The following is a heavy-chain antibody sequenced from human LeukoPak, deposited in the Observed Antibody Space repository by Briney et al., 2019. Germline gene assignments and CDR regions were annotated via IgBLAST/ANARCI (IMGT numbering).Heavy chain of an antibody. Sequence: SETLSLTCSVSGGSIRKYYWSWIRQPPGKGLEWIGYIYYSGSTNYNPSLKSRVTISVDTSKNQFSLKLSSVTAADTAVYYCAREGYDFWSGTSEFDPWGQGTLVTVSS. V-gene: IGHV4-59*01. J-gene: IGHJ5*02. CDR3: AREGYDFWSGTSEFDP. D-gene: IGHD3-3*01. CDR1: GGSIRKYY. CDR2: IYYSGST.